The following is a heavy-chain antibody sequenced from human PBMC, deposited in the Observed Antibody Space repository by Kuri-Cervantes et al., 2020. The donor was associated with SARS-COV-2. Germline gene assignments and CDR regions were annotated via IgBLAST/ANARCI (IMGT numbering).Heavy chain of an antibody. J-gene: IGHJ4*02. CDR2: IGSSGSDM. CDR1: GFTFSSYG. V-gene: IGHV3-48*01. Sequence: GGSLRLSCAASGFTFSSYGVNWVRQAPGKGLQWVSYIGSSGSDMHYADSVKGRFTISGDNAKNSLYLQMNSLRAEDTAVYYCARATREGYDYWGQGALVTVSS. CDR3: ARATREGYDY. D-gene: IGHD5-24*01.